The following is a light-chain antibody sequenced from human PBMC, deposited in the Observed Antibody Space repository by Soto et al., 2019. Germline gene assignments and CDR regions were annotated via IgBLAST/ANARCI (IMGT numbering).Light chain of an antibody. Sequence: QSVLTQPPSASGSPGQSVTISCTGTSGDIGAFRYVSWYQQRPGKAPKLIIYEVTERPSGVPARFSGSKSGNTASLTVSGLQAEDEAHYYCSLYAGHNDVIFGGGTKLTVL. V-gene: IGLV2-8*01. J-gene: IGLJ2*01. CDR2: EVT. CDR1: SGDIGAFRY. CDR3: SLYAGHNDVI.